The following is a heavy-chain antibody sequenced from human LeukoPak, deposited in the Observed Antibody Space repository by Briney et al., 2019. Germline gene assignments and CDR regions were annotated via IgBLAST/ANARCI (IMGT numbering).Heavy chain of an antibody. V-gene: IGHV3-21*01. CDR1: GFTFSSYS. D-gene: IGHD2-15*01. J-gene: IGHJ4*02. Sequence: PGGSLRLSCAASGFTFSSYSMNWVRHAPGKGLEWVSSISSSSGNIYYTDSVKGRFTISRDNAENSLYLQMNGLRVEDTAVYYCGRVRCSGGTCYTYSSGWAFEFWGQGTLVIVSS. CDR3: GRVRCSGGTCYTYSSGWAFEF. CDR2: ISSSSGNI.